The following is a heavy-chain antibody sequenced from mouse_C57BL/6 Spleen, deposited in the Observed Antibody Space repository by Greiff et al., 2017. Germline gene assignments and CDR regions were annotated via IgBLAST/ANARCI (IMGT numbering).Heavy chain of an antibody. CDR3: ARCYDYDGAWFAY. V-gene: IGHV1-64*01. D-gene: IGHD2-4*01. J-gene: IGHJ3*01. Sequence: QVHVKQSGAELVKPGASVKLSCKASGYTFTSYWMHWVKQRPGQGLEWIGMIHPNSGSTNYNEKFKSKATLTVDKSSSTAYMQLSSLTSEDSAVYYCARCYDYDGAWFAYWGQGTLVTVSA. CDR2: IHPNSGST. CDR1: GYTFTSYW.